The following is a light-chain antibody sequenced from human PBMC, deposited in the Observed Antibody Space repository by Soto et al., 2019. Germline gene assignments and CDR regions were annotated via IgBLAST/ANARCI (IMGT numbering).Light chain of an antibody. CDR3: QQYNTYPYT. Sequence: DIQMTQSPSTLSASVGDRVTITCRASQSISMWLAWYQQKPGKAPKVLIYKASSLESGVPSRFSGSGSGTEFTLTMSSLQPDDFATYYCQQYNTYPYTFGQGTQLEIK. J-gene: IGKJ2*01. CDR2: KAS. CDR1: QSISMW. V-gene: IGKV1-5*03.